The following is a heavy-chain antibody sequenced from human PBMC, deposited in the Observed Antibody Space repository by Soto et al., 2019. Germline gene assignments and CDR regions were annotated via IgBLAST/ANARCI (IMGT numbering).Heavy chain of an antibody. D-gene: IGHD2-15*01. V-gene: IGHV4-61*08. J-gene: IGHJ4*02. CDR2: IYYSGST. Sequence: PSETLSLTCTVSGGSISSGGYYWSWIRQHPGKGLEWIGYIYYSGSTNYNPSLKSRVTISVDTSKNQFSLKLSSVTAADTAVYYCARLCATRGGLLDYWGQGTLVTVSS. CDR1: GGSISSGGYY. CDR3: ARLCATRGGLLDY.